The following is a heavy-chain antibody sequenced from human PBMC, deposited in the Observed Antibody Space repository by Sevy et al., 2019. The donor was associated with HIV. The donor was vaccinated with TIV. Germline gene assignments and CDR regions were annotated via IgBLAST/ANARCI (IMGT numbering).Heavy chain of an antibody. CDR1: GFTFSTYD. J-gene: IGHJ4*02. CDR3: ARDLEFYDYGDYGPAFMPDY. D-gene: IGHD4-17*01. Sequence: GGSLRLSCAASGFTFSTYDMHWVRQAPGKGLEWVAYIRYDGSNKYYGDSVRGRFTISRDNSKSTLYVQLNSLRAEDTAVYYCARDLEFYDYGDYGPAFMPDYWGQGTLVTVSS. V-gene: IGHV3-30*02. CDR2: IRYDGSNK.